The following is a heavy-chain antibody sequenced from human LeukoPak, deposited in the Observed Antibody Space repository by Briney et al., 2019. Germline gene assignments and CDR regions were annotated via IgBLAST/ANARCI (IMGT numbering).Heavy chain of an antibody. CDR2: INHSGST. V-gene: IGHV4-34*01. CDR1: GGSFSGYY. Sequence: SETLSLTCAVYGGSFSGYYWSWICQPPGKGLEWIGEINHSGSTNYNPSLKSRVTISVDTSENQFSLKLSSVTAADTAVYYCARGYCSSTSCYFFDHWGQGTLVTVSS. J-gene: IGHJ4*02. D-gene: IGHD2-2*01. CDR3: ARGYCSSTSCYFFDH.